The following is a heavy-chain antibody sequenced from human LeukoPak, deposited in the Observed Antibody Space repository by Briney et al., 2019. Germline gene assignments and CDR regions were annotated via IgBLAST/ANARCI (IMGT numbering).Heavy chain of an antibody. CDR1: GGSVSSGSYY. Sequence: SQTLSLTCTVSGGSVSSGSYYWSWIRQPPGKGLEWIGYIYYSGISNYNPSLKSRVTMSVDMSKNQFSLKLSAVTAADTAMYYCAREEVGASPGGYWGQGTLVTVSS. D-gene: IGHD1-26*01. V-gene: IGHV4-61*01. J-gene: IGHJ4*02. CDR2: IYYSGIS. CDR3: AREEVGASPGGY.